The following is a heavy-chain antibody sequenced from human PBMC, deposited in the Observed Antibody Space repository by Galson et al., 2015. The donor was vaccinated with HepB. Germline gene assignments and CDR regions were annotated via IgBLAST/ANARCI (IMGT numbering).Heavy chain of an antibody. CDR1: GFTFSSYG. Sequence: SLRLSCAASGFTFSSYGMHWVRQAPGKGLEWVAVIWYDGSNKYYADSVKGRFTISRDNSKNTLYLQMNSLRAEDTAVYYCARGGDYDILTGYPPDAFDIWGQGTMVTVSS. V-gene: IGHV3-33*01. J-gene: IGHJ3*02. CDR3: ARGGDYDILTGYPPDAFDI. D-gene: IGHD3-9*01. CDR2: IWYDGSNK.